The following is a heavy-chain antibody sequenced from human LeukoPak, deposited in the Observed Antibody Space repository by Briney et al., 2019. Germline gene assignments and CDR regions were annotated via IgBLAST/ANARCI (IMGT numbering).Heavy chain of an antibody. CDR2: ISYDGSNK. D-gene: IGHD6-13*01. CDR1: GFTFSSYA. CDR3: ARNGPYSSSWYYYYYGMDV. J-gene: IGHJ6*02. V-gene: IGHV3-30-3*01. Sequence: GGSLRLSCAASGFTFSSYAMHWVRQAPGKGLEWVAVISYDGSNKYYADSVKGRFTISRDNSKNTLYLQMNSLRAEDTAVYYCARNGPYSSSWYYYYYGMDVWGQGTLVTVSS.